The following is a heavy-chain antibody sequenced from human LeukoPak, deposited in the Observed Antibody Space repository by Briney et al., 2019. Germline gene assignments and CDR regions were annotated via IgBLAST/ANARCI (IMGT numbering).Heavy chain of an antibody. CDR3: ARASYYYDTTGFGAVDI. CDR2: INWNSDNI. V-gene: IGHV3-9*01. Sequence: GGSLRLSCAASGFTFNDHAMYWVRQAPGKGLEWVSGINWNSDNIGYADSVKGRFTISRDDAKKSLFLQMNSLRTEDTALYYCARASYYYDTTGFGAVDIWGQGTMVTVSS. J-gene: IGHJ3*02. D-gene: IGHD3-22*01. CDR1: GFTFNDHA.